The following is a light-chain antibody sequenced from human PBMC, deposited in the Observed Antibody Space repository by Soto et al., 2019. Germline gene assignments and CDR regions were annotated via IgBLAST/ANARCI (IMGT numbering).Light chain of an antibody. CDR2: DAS. Sequence: DIQMTQSPSTLPASVGDRVTITCRASQTISNWLAWYQQKPGKAPKLLIYDASSLESGVPSRFSGSGSGTEFTLTISTLQREDFATYYCQQYNTHSPTWTFGQGTKVDIK. J-gene: IGKJ1*01. V-gene: IGKV1-5*01. CDR1: QTISNW. CDR3: QQYNTHSPTWT.